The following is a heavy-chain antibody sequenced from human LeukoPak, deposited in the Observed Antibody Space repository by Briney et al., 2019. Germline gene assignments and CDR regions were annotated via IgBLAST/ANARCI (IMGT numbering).Heavy chain of an antibody. Sequence: ASVKVSCKASGYTFTGYYMHWVRQAPGQGLEWMGWINPNSGGTNYAQKFRGRVTMTRDTSISTAYMELSRLRSDDTAVYYCARDTRRGNYRPFDYWGQGTLVTVSS. V-gene: IGHV1-2*02. J-gene: IGHJ4*02. CDR3: ARDTRRGNYRPFDY. CDR1: GYTFTGYY. D-gene: IGHD4-23*01. CDR2: INPNSGGT.